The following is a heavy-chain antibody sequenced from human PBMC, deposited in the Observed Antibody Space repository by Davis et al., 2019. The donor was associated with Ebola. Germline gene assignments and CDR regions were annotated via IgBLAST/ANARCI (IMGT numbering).Heavy chain of an antibody. J-gene: IGHJ4*02. V-gene: IGHV4-30-4*01. CDR1: GGSISSGDYY. D-gene: IGHD1-7*01. Sequence: PSETLSLTCTVSGGSISSGDYYWSWIRQPPGKGLEWIGYIYYSGSTNYNPSLKSRVTISVDKSKNQFSLKLSSVTAADTAVYYCARRSGTTGLGYYFDYWGQGTLVTVSS. CDR3: ARRSGTTGLGYYFDY. CDR2: IYYSGST.